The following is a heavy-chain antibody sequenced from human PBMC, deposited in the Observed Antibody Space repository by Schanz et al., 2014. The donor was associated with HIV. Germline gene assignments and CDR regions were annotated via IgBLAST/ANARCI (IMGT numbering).Heavy chain of an antibody. Sequence: EVQLVESGGGLVQPGGSLRLSCAASGFTFSSYSMNWVRQAPGKGLEWVSYISSSSTTIYYADSVKGRFTISKDNAKTSLYLQMNSLRDEDTAVYYCARVKYCSGASCPWSWYFDLWGRGTLVTVSS. CDR1: GFTFSSYS. CDR3: ARVKYCSGASCPWSWYFDL. D-gene: IGHD2-15*01. J-gene: IGHJ2*01. CDR2: ISSSSTTI. V-gene: IGHV3-48*02.